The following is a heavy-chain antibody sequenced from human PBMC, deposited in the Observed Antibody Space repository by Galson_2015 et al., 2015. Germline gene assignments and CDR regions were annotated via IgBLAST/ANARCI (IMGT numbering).Heavy chain of an antibody. Sequence: SVKVSCKASGYTFTSYGISWMRQAPGQGLEWMGWISAYNGNTNYAQKLQGRVTMTTDTSTSTAYMELRSLRSDDTAVYYCARTYYDFWSGYNNYYYYYMDVWGKGTTVTVSS. CDR3: ARTYYDFWSGYNNYYYYYMDV. J-gene: IGHJ6*03. CDR2: ISAYNGNT. V-gene: IGHV1-18*01. D-gene: IGHD3-3*01. CDR1: GYTFTSYG.